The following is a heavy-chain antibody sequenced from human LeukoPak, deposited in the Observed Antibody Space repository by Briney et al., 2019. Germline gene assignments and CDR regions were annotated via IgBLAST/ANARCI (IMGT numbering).Heavy chain of an antibody. CDR1: GYTFTGYY. Sequence: VASVKVSCKASGYTFTGYYMHWVRQAPGQGLEWMGWINPNSGGTNYAQKFQGRVTMTRDTSISTAYMELSRLRSDDTAVYYRARVIVGATRGGYYFDYWGQGTLVTVSS. V-gene: IGHV1-2*02. J-gene: IGHJ4*02. CDR3: ARVIVGATRGGYYFDY. CDR2: INPNSGGT. D-gene: IGHD1-26*01.